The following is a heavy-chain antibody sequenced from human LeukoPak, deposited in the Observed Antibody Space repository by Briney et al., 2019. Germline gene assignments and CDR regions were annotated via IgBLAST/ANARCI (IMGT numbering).Heavy chain of an antibody. D-gene: IGHD1-26*01. Sequence: GASVKVSCKASGYTFTGYYMHWVRQAPGQGLEWMGRINPNSGGTNYAQKFQGRVTMTRDTSISTAYMELSRLRSDDTAVYYCARDCGSYYDAFDYWGQGTLVTVSS. CDR2: INPNSGGT. CDR3: ARDCGSYYDAFDY. CDR1: GYTFTGYY. V-gene: IGHV1-2*06. J-gene: IGHJ4*02.